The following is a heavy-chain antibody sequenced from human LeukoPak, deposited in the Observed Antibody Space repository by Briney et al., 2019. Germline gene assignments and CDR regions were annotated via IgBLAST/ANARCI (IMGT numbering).Heavy chain of an antibody. CDR2: ISSSSSYI. CDR3: ARVGGYSYGSNYMDV. Sequence: KSGGSLRLSCAASGFTFSSYSMNWVRQAPGKGLEWVSSISSSSSYIYYADSVKGRFTISRDNAKNSLYLQMNSLRAEDTAVYYCARVGGYSYGSNYMDVWGKGTTVTVSS. CDR1: GFTFSSYS. J-gene: IGHJ6*03. D-gene: IGHD5-18*01. V-gene: IGHV3-21*01.